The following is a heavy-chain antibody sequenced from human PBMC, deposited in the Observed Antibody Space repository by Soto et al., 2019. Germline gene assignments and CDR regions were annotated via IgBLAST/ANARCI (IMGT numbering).Heavy chain of an antibody. CDR1: GFTFSSYG. Sequence: QVQLVESGGGVVQPGRSLRLSCAASGFTFSSYGMHWVRQAPGKGLEWVAVISYDGSNKYYADSVKGRFTISRDKSKNTLYLQMNSLRAEDTAVYYCAKKRAWYGDYVELDYWGQGTLVTVSS. V-gene: IGHV3-30*18. CDR3: AKKRAWYGDYVELDY. J-gene: IGHJ4*02. CDR2: ISYDGSNK. D-gene: IGHD4-17*01.